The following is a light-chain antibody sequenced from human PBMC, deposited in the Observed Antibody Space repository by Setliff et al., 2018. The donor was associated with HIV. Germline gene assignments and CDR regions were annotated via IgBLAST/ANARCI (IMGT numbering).Light chain of an antibody. CDR1: NSNIETNY. CDR2: RND. CDR3: AAWDASLIRYV. V-gene: IGLV1-47*01. J-gene: IGLJ1*01. Sequence: QSALTQPPSASGTPGQRVTISCSGSNSNIETNYVYWYQQLPGTAPKLLIYRNDQRPSGVPDRFSGSKSGASASLAISGLRSEDEADYYCAAWDASLIRYVFGTGTKVTVL.